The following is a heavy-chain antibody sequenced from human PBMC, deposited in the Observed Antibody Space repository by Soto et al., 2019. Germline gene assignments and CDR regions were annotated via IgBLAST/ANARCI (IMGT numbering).Heavy chain of an antibody. CDR2: IYYSGST. D-gene: IGHD6-13*01. Sequence: SETLSLTCTVSGGSISSSSYYWGWIRQPPGKGLEWIGSIYYSGSTYYNPSLKSRVTISVDTSKNQFSLKLSSVTAADTAAYYCARPDTSSWEAPFGSWGQGTLVSVSS. J-gene: IGHJ4*02. V-gene: IGHV4-39*01. CDR1: GGSISSSSYY. CDR3: ARPDTSSWEAPFGS.